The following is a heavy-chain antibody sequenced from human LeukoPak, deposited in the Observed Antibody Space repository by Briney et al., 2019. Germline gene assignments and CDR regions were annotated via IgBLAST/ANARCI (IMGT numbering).Heavy chain of an antibody. CDR1: GFSLSTSGVG. J-gene: IGHJ4*02. V-gene: IGHV2-5*01. D-gene: IGHD3-10*01. CDR3: AHRPLGRYYGSGSYYNY. Sequence: ESGPTLVNPTQTLTLTCTFSGFSLSTSGVGVGWIRQPPGKALEWLALIYWNDDKRYSPSLKSRLTITKDTSKNQVVLTMTNMDPVDTATYYCAHRPLGRYYGSGSYYNYWGQGTLVTISS. CDR2: IYWNDDK.